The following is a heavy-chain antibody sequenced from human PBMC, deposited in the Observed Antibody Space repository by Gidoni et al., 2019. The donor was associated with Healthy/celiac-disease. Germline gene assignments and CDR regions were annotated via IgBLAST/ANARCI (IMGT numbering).Heavy chain of an antibody. Sequence: QVQLVQSGAEVKKPGASVKVSCKASGYTLTGYYMHWVRQAPGQGLEWMGWINPNSGGTNYAQKFQGRVTMTRDTSISTAYMELSRLRSDDTAVYYCARDKLHFFYYYYGMDVWGQGTTVTVSS. J-gene: IGHJ6*02. CDR2: INPNSGGT. CDR3: ARDKLHFFYYYYGMDV. CDR1: GYTLTGYY. D-gene: IGHD3-3*02. V-gene: IGHV1-2*02.